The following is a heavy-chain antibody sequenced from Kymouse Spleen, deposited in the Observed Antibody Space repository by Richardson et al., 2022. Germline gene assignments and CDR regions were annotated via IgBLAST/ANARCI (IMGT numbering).Heavy chain of an antibody. D-gene: IGHD1-26*01. CDR1: GFTFSSYG. J-gene: IGHJ4*02. CDR2: IWYDGSNK. CDR3: ARDGWELLSLTT. V-gene: IGHV3-33*01. Sequence: QVQLVESGGGVVQPGRSLRLSCAASGFTFSSYGMHWVRQAPGKGLEWVAVIWYDGSNKYYADSVKGRFTISRDNSKNTLYLQMNSLRAEDTAVYYCARDGWELLSLTTGAREPWSPSPQ.